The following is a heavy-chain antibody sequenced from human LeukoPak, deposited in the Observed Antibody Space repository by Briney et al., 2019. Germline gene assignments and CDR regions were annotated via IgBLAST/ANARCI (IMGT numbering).Heavy chain of an antibody. CDR1: GGSFSGYY. D-gene: IGHD3-3*01. Sequence: PSETLSLTCAVYGGSFSGYYWSWIRQPPGKGLEWIGEINHSGSTNYNPSLKSRVTISVDTSKNQFSLKLSSVTAADTAVYYCARHVLRFLEWLLPGDAFDIWGQGTMVTVSS. CDR3: ARHVLRFLEWLLPGDAFDI. CDR2: INHSGST. J-gene: IGHJ3*02. V-gene: IGHV4-34*01.